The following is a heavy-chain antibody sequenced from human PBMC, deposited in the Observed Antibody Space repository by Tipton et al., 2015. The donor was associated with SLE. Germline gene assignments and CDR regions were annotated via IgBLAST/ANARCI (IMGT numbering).Heavy chain of an antibody. Sequence: SLRLSCAASGFTFSSYGMHWVRQAPGKGLEWVAVISGSGGSTYYADSVKGRFTISRDNSKNTLYLQMNSLRAEDTAVYYCAKGEQFDYWGQGTLVTVSS. CDR2: ISGSGGST. V-gene: IGHV3-23*01. J-gene: IGHJ4*02. CDR1: GFTFSSYG. D-gene: IGHD1-26*01. CDR3: AKGEQFDY.